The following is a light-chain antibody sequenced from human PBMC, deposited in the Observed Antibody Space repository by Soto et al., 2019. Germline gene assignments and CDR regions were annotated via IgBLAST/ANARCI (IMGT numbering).Light chain of an antibody. Sequence: EIVMTQSPATLSVSPGERATLSCRASQSLGSNLAWYQQKPGQAPRLLIYGASTRATGIPARFSGSGSGTEFTLTISSLQSEDFAVYYCHQDSNWPPWTFGQGTTVEIK. V-gene: IGKV3-15*01. CDR3: HQDSNWPPWT. CDR1: QSLGSN. J-gene: IGKJ1*01. CDR2: GAS.